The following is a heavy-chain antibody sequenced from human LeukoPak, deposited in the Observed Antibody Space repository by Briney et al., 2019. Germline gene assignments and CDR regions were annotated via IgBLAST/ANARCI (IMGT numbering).Heavy chain of an antibody. CDR1: GDSVSSNSAA. V-gene: IGHV6-1*01. D-gene: IGHD6-13*01. CDR2: TYYRSKWYN. Sequence: SQTLSLTCAISGDSVSSNSAAWNWNRQSPSRGLEWLGRTYYRSKWYNDYAVSVKSRITINPDTSKNQFSLQLNSVTPEDTAVYYCASWRGAAAGFDYWGQGTLVTVSS. CDR3: ASWRGAAAGFDY. J-gene: IGHJ4*02.